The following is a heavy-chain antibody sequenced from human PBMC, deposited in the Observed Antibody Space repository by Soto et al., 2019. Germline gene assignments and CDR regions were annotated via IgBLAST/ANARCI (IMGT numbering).Heavy chain of an antibody. Sequence: SETLSLTCTVSGDSISRNYWSWIRQPAGQGLEWIGRIYTSGSTTYNPSLKSRVTMSIDTSKNQFSLNLSSVIAADTAIYYCARDITSVAFDYWGQGALVTVSS. J-gene: IGHJ4*02. V-gene: IGHV4-4*07. CDR2: IYTSGST. CDR3: ARDITSVAFDY. CDR1: GDSISRNY. D-gene: IGHD3-10*01.